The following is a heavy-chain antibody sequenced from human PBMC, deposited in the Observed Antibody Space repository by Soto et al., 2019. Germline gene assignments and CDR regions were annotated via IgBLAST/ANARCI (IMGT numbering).Heavy chain of an antibody. CDR3: ARGHYDFWRGENWFDP. CDR2: ISAYNGNT. D-gene: IGHD3-3*01. J-gene: IGHJ5*02. V-gene: IGHV1-18*01. CDR1: GYTFTSYS. Sequence: ASVKVSCKASGYTFTSYSISWVRQAPGQGLEWMGWISAYNGNTNYAQKLQGRVTMTTDTSTSTAYMELRSLRSDDTAVYYCARGHYDFWRGENWFDPWGQGTLVTVSS.